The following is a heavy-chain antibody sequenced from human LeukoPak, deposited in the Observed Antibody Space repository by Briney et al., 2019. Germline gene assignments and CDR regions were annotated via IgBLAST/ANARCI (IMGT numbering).Heavy chain of an antibody. CDR2: VYPGDSDT. Sequence: GESLKIPCKGSGYSFTNYWIAWVRQMPGKGLEWMGIVYPGDSDTRYSPSFQGQVTISADKSISTAYLQWSSLKASDTAFYYCARDTSGYSRFDYWGQGTLVTVSS. CDR1: GYSFTNYW. D-gene: IGHD3-22*01. CDR3: ARDTSGYSRFDY. J-gene: IGHJ4*02. V-gene: IGHV5-51*01.